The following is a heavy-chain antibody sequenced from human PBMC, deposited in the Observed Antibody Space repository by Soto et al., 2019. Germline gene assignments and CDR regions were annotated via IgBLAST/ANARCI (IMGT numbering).Heavy chain of an antibody. Sequence: PSETLSLTCTVSGGSISSGDYYWSWIRQPPGKGLEWIGYIYYSGSTYYNPSLKSRVTISVDTSKNQFSLKLSSVTAADTAVYYCASSGYCTNGVCYTLFDSXGQGTLVTVSS. CDR1: GGSISSGDYY. CDR2: IYYSGST. J-gene: IGHJ5*01. D-gene: IGHD2-8*01. CDR3: ASSGYCTNGVCYTLFDS. V-gene: IGHV4-30-4*01.